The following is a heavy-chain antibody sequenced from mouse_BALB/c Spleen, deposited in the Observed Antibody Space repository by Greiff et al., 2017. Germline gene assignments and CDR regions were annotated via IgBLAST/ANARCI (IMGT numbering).Heavy chain of an antibody. J-gene: IGHJ2*01. V-gene: IGHV14-3*02. CDR1: GFNIKDTY. CDR3: APHYYGSRRD. CDR2: IDPANGNT. D-gene: IGHD1-1*01. Sequence: EVKLQESGAELVKPGASVKLSCTASGFNIKDTYMHWVKQRPEQGLEWIGRIDPANGNTKYDPKFQGKAAITADTSSNTAYLQLSSLTSEDTAVYYCAPHYYGSRRDWGQGTTLTVSS.